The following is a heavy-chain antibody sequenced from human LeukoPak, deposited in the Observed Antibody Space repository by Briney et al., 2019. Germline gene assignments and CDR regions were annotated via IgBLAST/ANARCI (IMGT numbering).Heavy chain of an antibody. CDR2: SRKKTISYTP. CDR3: SRVGSGKGREY. Sequence: GGSLRLSCAASGFTFSDHYMDWVRPAPGKGLEWGGRSRKKTISYTPAYAAPVKGRVTVSRDDSKNTLSLQKKTLTNDHTDVYSCSRVGSGKGREYWGQGTLVTVSS. D-gene: IGHD1-14*01. V-gene: IGHV3-72*01. CDR1: GFTFSDHY. J-gene: IGHJ4*02.